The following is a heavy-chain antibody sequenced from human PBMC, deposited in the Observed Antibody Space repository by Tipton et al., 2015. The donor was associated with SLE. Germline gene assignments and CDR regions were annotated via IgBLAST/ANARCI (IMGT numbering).Heavy chain of an antibody. CDR1: GFTFSTYG. D-gene: IGHD6-19*01. CDR3: AIAVAGTLFFDY. J-gene: IGHJ4*02. V-gene: IGHV1-18*01. Sequence: QSGPEVKKPGASVKVSCKASGFTFSTYGVSWVRQAPGQGLEWMGWISAYSGNTDYAQILQGRVTMTTDTSTSTAYMELKSLRSEDTAAYYCAIAVAGTLFFDYWGQGTLFTVSS. CDR2: ISAYSGNT.